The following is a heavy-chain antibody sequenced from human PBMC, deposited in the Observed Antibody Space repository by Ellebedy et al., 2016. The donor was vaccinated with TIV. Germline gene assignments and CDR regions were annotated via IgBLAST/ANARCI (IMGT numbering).Heavy chain of an antibody. D-gene: IGHD5-12*01. CDR3: ARMTSRGFSTPGY. Sequence: SETLSLXXSVSGFSISGGYYWGWIRQTPGKGLEWIGSMYHSGSTYYNPSLRSRVTISVDTSQNQLSLKVTSVTAADTATYFCARMTSRGFSTPGYWGQGTLVTVPS. V-gene: IGHV4-38-2*02. J-gene: IGHJ4*02. CDR2: MYHSGST. CDR1: GFSISGGYY.